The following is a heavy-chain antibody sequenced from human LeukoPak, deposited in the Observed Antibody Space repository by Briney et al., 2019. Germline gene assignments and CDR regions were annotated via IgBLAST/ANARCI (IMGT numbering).Heavy chain of an antibody. CDR1: GFTFSSYG. V-gene: IGHV3-33*06. CDR3: AKVRRGYSYDIDY. J-gene: IGHJ4*02. CDR2: IWYDGSNK. D-gene: IGHD5-18*01. Sequence: HPGRSLRLSCAASGFTFSSYGMHWVRQAPGKGLEWVAVIWYDGSNKYYADSVKGRFTISRDNSKNTLYLQMNSLRAEDTAVYYCAKVRRGYSYDIDYWGQGTLVTVSS.